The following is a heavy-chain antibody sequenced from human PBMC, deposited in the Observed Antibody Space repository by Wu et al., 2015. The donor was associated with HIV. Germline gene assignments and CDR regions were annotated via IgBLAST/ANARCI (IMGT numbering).Heavy chain of an antibody. CDR3: VTGMQWRGFDL. V-gene: IGHV1-24*01. CDR2: FAPEHGET. Sequence: QVQLVQFGTEVKKPGASVKVSCKVSGYFLSKIPMHWVRQAPGKGLEWMGGFAPEHGETIYPQRFQGRVTMTEDISTDTAYMELSSLRSDDTAFYYCVTGMQWRGFDLWGQGVLVTVSS. J-gene: IGHJ5*02. CDR1: GYFLSKIP. D-gene: IGHD2-8*01.